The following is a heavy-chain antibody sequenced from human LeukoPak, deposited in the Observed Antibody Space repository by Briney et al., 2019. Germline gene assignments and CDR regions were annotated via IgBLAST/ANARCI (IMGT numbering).Heavy chain of an antibody. D-gene: IGHD3-22*01. J-gene: IGHJ4*02. CDR2: IYPGDSDT. Sequence: GESLKISCKGSGYSFTSYWIGWVRQMPGKGLEWMGIIYPGDSDTRYSPSFQGQVTISADKSISTAYLQWSSLKASDTAMYYCARPGYYYDSSGYVIDYWGQGTLVTVSS. CDR3: ARPGYYYDSSGYVIDY. V-gene: IGHV5-51*01. CDR1: GYSFTSYW.